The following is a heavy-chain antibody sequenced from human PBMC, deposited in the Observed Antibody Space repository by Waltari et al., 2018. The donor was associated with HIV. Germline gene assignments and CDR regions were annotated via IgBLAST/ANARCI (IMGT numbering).Heavy chain of an antibody. Sequence: VQMVEAGGGGVHPGSSLRCVVPASGLTFSTFGLPWVRQAPGKGVEWVEGIWYDGSNKYYADSVKGRLTISRDNSKNTVYLQINRLRAEDTAVYYCAREGHYYGSGRFGGDYWGQGTLVTVSS. CDR3: AREGHYYGSGRFGGDY. CDR2: IWYDGSNK. J-gene: IGHJ4*02. CDR1: GLTFSTFG. V-gene: IGHV3-33*01. D-gene: IGHD3-10*01.